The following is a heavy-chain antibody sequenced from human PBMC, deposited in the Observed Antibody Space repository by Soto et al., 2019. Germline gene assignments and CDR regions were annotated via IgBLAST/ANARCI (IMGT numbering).Heavy chain of an antibody. Sequence: PXETLELACTVSGGSISSYYGSWIRQPAGKGLEWIGRIYTSGSTNYNPSLKSRVTMSVDTSKNQFSLKLSSVTAADTAVYYCARDKRLNTYPSNWFDPWGQGTLVTVSS. CDR2: IYTSGST. V-gene: IGHV4-4*07. CDR1: GGSISSYY. J-gene: IGHJ5*02. CDR3: ARDKRLNTYPSNWFDP. D-gene: IGHD3-16*01.